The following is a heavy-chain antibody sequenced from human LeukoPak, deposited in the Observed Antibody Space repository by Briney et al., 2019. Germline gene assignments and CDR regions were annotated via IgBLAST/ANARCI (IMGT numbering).Heavy chain of an antibody. J-gene: IGHJ3*02. V-gene: IGHV4-59*01. D-gene: IGHD4-17*01. CDR3: ARAYTTTPDWDI. CDR2: IYYSGST. CDR1: GGSISSYY. Sequence: KASETLSLTCTVSGGSISSYYWSWIRQPPGKGLEWVGYIYYSGSTNYNPSLKSRVTISVDTSKNQFSLTLSSVTAADTAVYYCARAYTTTPDWDIWGQGTMVTVSS.